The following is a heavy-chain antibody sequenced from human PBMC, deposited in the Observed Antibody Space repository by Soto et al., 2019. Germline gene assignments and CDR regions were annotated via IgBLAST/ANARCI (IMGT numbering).Heavy chain of an antibody. CDR3: ARDLGSSGYYRLDY. CDR2: INPSGGST. Sequence: ASVKVSCKVSGYTLTELSMHWVRQAPGQGLEWMGIINPSGGSTSYAQKFQGRVTMTRDTSTSTVYMELSSLRSEDTAVYYCARDLGSSGYYRLDYWGQGTLVTVSS. CDR1: GYTLTELS. V-gene: IGHV1-46*01. J-gene: IGHJ4*02. D-gene: IGHD3-22*01.